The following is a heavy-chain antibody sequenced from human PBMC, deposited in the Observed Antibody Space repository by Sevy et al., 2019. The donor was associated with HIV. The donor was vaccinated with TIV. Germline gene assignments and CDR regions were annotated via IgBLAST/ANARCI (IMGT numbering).Heavy chain of an antibody. Sequence: GGSLRLSCATSGFTFNSYGLYWVRQAPGKGLEWVALIWFDGSNKYYADSVKGRFTISRDIVKNTLHLQMNSLRAEDTAVYYCARDLEFYDYGDYGPAFTPDYWGQGTLVTVSS. CDR3: ARDLEFYDYGDYGPAFTPDY. J-gene: IGHJ4*02. D-gene: IGHD4-17*01. CDR2: IWFDGSNK. CDR1: GFTFNSYG. V-gene: IGHV3-33*07.